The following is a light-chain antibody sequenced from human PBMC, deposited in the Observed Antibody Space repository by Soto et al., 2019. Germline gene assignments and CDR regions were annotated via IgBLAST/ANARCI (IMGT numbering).Light chain of an antibody. CDR3: QQSYRAPLT. J-gene: IGKJ4*01. V-gene: IGKV1-39*01. CDR2: GVS. CDR1: LTISKS. Sequence: DIQMTQSPSSLSASVGDRVTITCRASLTISKSLNWYQQKPGKAPKVLIYGVSNLQSGVPSRFTGSGSGPDFTLTIISLQPEDVAIYYCQQSYRAPLTFGGGTSVEIK.